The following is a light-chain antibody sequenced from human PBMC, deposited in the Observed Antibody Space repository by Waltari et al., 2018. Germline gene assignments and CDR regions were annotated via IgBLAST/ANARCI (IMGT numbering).Light chain of an antibody. J-gene: IGKJ2*01. CDR3: HQYNNGPPYN. Sequence: EIVMTQSPATLSVSPGERAVLSCRASQSVTTNLAWYQQKPGQAPRLLIYGASTRATNIPARFSGSGSGTEFNRTISSLQSEDFAVYYCHQYNNGPPYNFGQGTKLDIK. V-gene: IGKV3-15*01. CDR1: QSVTTN. CDR2: GAS.